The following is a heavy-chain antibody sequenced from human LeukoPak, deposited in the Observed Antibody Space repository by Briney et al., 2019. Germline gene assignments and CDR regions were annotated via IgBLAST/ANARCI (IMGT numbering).Heavy chain of an antibody. D-gene: IGHD2-2*01. Sequence: PGGSLRLSCAASGFTFSSYAMSWVRQAPGKGLEWLSYIYSSGSPKYYADSVKGRFTISRDDAQKSVYLHMNSLRAEDTAVYYCARAMPQKRYYGMDVWGQGTTVAVSS. CDR1: GFTFSSYA. CDR3: ARAMPQKRYYGMDV. J-gene: IGHJ6*02. V-gene: IGHV3-48*03. CDR2: IYSSGSPK.